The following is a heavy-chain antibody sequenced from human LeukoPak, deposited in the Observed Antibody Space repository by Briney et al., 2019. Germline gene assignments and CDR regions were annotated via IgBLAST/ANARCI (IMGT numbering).Heavy chain of an antibody. CDR2: IGTTGGTI. CDR3: ARLTRVSQGQDAFDI. J-gene: IGHJ3*02. Sequence: GGSLRLSCVASGFNFRNFEMTWVRQAPGKGLEWVSYIGTTGGTIYHADSVKGRFTTSRDNSNNSLSLHMNSLRAEDTAVYYCARLTRVSQGQDAFDIWGQGTVVAVSS. D-gene: IGHD6-6*01. V-gene: IGHV3-48*03. CDR1: GFNFRNFE.